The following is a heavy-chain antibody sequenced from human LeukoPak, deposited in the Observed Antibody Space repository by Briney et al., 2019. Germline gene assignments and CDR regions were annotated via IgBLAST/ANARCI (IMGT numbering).Heavy chain of an antibody. Sequence: GRSLRLSCAASGFTFDDYAMHWVRQAQGKGLEWVSGISWNSGSVGYADSVKGRSTISRDNAKNSLYLQMNSLRAEDMALYYCAKDLYGGNSGVFDYWGQGTLVTVSS. D-gene: IGHD4-23*01. CDR3: AKDLYGGNSGVFDY. CDR1: GFTFDDYA. V-gene: IGHV3-9*03. J-gene: IGHJ4*02. CDR2: ISWNSGSV.